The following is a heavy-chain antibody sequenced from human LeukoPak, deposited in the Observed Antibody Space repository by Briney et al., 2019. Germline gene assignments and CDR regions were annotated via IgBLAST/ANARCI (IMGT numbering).Heavy chain of an antibody. D-gene: IGHD6-19*01. J-gene: IGHJ4*02. CDR1: GYTFTSYA. Sequence: ASVKVSCKASGYTFTSYAMHWVRQAPGQRLEWMGWINAGNGNTKYSQEFQGRVTITRDTSASTAYMELSSLRSEDMAVYYCAREARSSGLLLGFDYWGQGTLVTVSS. CDR2: INAGNGNT. V-gene: IGHV1-3*03. CDR3: AREARSSGLLLGFDY.